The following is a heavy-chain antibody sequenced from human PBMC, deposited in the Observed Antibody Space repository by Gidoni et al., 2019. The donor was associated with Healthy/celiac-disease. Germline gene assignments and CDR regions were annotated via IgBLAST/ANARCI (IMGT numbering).Heavy chain of an antibody. CDR2: INHSGST. J-gene: IGHJ4*02. CDR3: ARCQQQLVEVSNFYFDY. CDR1: GGSFSGYY. Sequence: QVQLQQWGAGLLKPSETLSLTCAVYGGSFSGYYWSWIRQPPGKGLEWIGEINHSGSTNYNPSLKSRVTISVDTSKNQFSLKLSSVTAADTAVYYCARCQQQLVEVSNFYFDYWGQGTLVTVSS. V-gene: IGHV4-34*01. D-gene: IGHD6-13*01.